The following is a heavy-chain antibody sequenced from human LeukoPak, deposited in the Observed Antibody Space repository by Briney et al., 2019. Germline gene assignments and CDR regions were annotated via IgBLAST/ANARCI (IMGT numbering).Heavy chain of an antibody. CDR3: ARPNYVWRTYRGAIDV. CDR2: IYGDAST. D-gene: IGHD3-16*01. Sequence: PGGSLRLSCAASGFTVTSNYMSWVRQAPGKGLEWVSVIYGDASTYYADSVKGRFTISRHNSKNTLYLQMNSLRTEDTAVYYCARPNYVWRTYRGAIDVWGQGTTVTVSS. V-gene: IGHV3-53*04. CDR1: GFTVTSNY. J-gene: IGHJ6*02.